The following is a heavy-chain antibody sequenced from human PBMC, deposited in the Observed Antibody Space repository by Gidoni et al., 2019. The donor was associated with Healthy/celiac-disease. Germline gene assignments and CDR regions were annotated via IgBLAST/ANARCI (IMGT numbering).Heavy chain of an antibody. V-gene: IGHV3-48*03. CDR1: GFTFSSYE. D-gene: IGHD3-16*01. CDR3: ARDGGGSYFDY. J-gene: IGHJ4*02. CDR2: ISSSGSTI. Sequence: EVQLVESGGGLVQPGGSLRLSCAASGFTFSSYEMNWVRQAPGKGLEGVSYISSSGSTIYYADSVKGRFTISRDNAKNSLYLQRNSLRAEDTAVYYCARDGGGSYFDYWGQGTLVTVSS.